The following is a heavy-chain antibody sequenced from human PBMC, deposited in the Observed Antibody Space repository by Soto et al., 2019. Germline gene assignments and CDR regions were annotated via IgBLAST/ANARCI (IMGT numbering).Heavy chain of an antibody. CDR3: AKDIAVPGDDY. D-gene: IGHD6-19*01. V-gene: IGHV3-23*01. CDR1: GFTFSSYA. CDR2: ISGSGGST. Sequence: EVQLLESGGGLVQPGGSLRLSCAASGFTFSSYAMSWVRQAPGKGLEWVSAISGSGGSTNYADSVNGRFTISRDKSKNTLYLHMTSLRAEDTAVYYCAKDIAVPGDDYWGQGTLVTVSS. J-gene: IGHJ4*02.